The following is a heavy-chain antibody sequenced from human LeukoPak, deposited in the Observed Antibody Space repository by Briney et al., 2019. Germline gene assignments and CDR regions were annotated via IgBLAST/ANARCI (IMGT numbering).Heavy chain of an antibody. V-gene: IGHV3-30*18. Sequence: PGRSLRLSCAASGFTFSSYGMPWVRQAPGKGLEWVAVISYDGSNKYYADSVKARFTISRDNSKNTLYLQMNSLRAEDTAVYYCAKELLGPTRGYSGYDPYYFDYWGQGTLVTVSS. CDR1: GFTFSSYG. CDR3: AKELLGPTRGYSGYDPYYFDY. J-gene: IGHJ4*02. CDR2: ISYDGSNK. D-gene: IGHD5-12*01.